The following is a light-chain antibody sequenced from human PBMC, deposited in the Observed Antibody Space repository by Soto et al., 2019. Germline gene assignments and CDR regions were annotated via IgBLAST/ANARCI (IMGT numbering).Light chain of an antibody. CDR3: QQYGGSPLYT. CDR2: GAS. CDR1: QSVSSSD. V-gene: IGKV3-20*01. J-gene: IGKJ2*01. Sequence: ENVSTHSPCTLSLSPGDRATLSCRASQSVSSSDLAWYQQKPGQAPRLLIYGASTRATGIPDRFSGSGSGTDFTLTISRLEPEDFAVYYCQQYGGSPLYTFGQGTKVDIK.